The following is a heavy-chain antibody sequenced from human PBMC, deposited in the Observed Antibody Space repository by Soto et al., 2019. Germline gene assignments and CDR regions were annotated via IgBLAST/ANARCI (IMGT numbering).Heavy chain of an antibody. J-gene: IGHJ4*02. V-gene: IGHV1-69*13. Sequence: SVKVSCKASGGTFSSYAIGWVRQAPGQGLEWMGGIIPIFGTANYAQKFQGRVTITADESTSTAYMELSSLRSEDTAVYYCARDNDSSGYPLHFDYWGQGTLVTVSS. D-gene: IGHD3-22*01. CDR3: ARDNDSSGYPLHFDY. CDR2: IIPIFGTA. CDR1: GGTFSSYA.